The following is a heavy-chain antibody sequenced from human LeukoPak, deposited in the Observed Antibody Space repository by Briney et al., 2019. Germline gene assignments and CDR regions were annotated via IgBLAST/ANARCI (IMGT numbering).Heavy chain of an antibody. J-gene: IGHJ4*02. D-gene: IGHD6-19*01. CDR1: GFTFSSYA. CDR3: AKDDYLRGVAVVGTFDY. Sequence: GGSLRLSCAASGFTFSSYAMSWVRQAPGKGLAWVSAISGSGGSTYYADSVKGRLTISRDNSKNTLYLQMNSLRDEDTAMYHCAKDDYLRGVAVVGTFDYWGQGALVTVSS. V-gene: IGHV3-23*01. CDR2: ISGSGGST.